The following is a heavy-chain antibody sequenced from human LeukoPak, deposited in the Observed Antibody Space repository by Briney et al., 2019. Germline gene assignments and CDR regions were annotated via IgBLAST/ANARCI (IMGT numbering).Heavy chain of an antibody. V-gene: IGHV3-23*01. Sequence: GGSLRLSCAVSGLTFSRYAMSWVRQAPGKGLEWVSAISESGSGTYYADSVKGRFTISRDNPKDTLSLQMNSLRAEDTAVYYCAKDITQGYTFGSIEQDYWGQGTLVTVSS. D-gene: IGHD5-18*01. J-gene: IGHJ4*02. CDR1: GLTFSRYA. CDR3: AKDITQGYTFGSIEQDY. CDR2: ISESGSGT.